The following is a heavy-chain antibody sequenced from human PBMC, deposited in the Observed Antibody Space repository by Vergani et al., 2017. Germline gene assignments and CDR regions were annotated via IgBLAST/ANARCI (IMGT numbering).Heavy chain of an antibody. J-gene: IGHJ4*02. CDR1: GGSISSYY. D-gene: IGHD1-1*01. V-gene: IGHV4-59*01. CDR3: ARATGTRGGDY. Sequence: QVQLQESGPGLLKPSETLSLTCTVSGGSISSYYWSWIRQPPGKGLEWIGYIYYSGSTNYTPSLKSRVTISIDTSKNQFSLKLSSVTAADTAVYYCARATGTRGGDYWGQGTLVTVSA. CDR2: IYYSGST.